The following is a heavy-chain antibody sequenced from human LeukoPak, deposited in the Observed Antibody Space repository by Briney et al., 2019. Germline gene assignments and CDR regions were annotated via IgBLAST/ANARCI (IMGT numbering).Heavy chain of an antibody. CDR3: ARHPLLRYFDWLKVRDAFDI. CDR2: IYYSGST. CDR1: GGSISSSSYY. D-gene: IGHD3-9*01. Sequence: SETLSLTRTVSGGSISSSSYYWGWIRQPPGKGLEWIGSIYYSGSTYYNPSLKSRVTISVDTSKNQFSLKLSSVTAADTAVYYCARHPLLRYFDWLKVRDAFDIWGQGTMVTVSS. J-gene: IGHJ3*02. V-gene: IGHV4-39*01.